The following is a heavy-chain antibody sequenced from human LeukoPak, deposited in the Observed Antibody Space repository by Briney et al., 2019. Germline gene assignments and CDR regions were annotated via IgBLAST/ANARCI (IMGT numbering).Heavy chain of an antibody. CDR3: ARGLSTAGEFTN. Sequence: ASVKVSCKASGYTFTSYDINWVRQATGQGLEWMGWMNPNSGNTGYAQKFQGRVTMTRNTSISTAYMELSSLRSEDTAVYYCARGLSTAGEFTNWGQGTLVTVS. CDR2: MNPNSGNT. V-gene: IGHV1-8*01. D-gene: IGHD2-2*01. J-gene: IGHJ4*02. CDR1: GYTFTSYD.